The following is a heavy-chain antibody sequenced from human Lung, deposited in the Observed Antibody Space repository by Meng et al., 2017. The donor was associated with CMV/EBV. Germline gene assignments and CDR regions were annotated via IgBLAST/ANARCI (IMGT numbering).Heavy chain of an antibody. D-gene: IGHD3-10*01. CDR2: MYYSANT. J-gene: IGHJ4*02. CDR3: AFSSVADYGSGSRDY. CDR1: GDSITSSSYY. Sequence: SXTLSLXCTVSGDSITSSSYYWGWIRQPPGKGLEWFGSMYYSANTYYNPSLKSRVTISVDTSQNQFSQTLTSVTAADTAVYYCAFSSVADYGSGSRDYWGQGXLVTVSS. V-gene: IGHV4-39*01.